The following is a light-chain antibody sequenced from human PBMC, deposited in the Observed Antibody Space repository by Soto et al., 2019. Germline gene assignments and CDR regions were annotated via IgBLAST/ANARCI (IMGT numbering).Light chain of an antibody. CDR1: QSVSSSF. J-gene: IGKJ1*01. CDR3: QQYGSSPPWT. V-gene: IGKV3-20*01. Sequence: EIFLTQSPGTLSLSRGEIVTLSCRASQSVSSSFLAWYQQKPGQPPRLLIYDASNRATGIPARFSGSGSGTDFTLTISRLEPEDFAAYYCQQYGSSPPWTFGQGTKVDIK. CDR2: DAS.